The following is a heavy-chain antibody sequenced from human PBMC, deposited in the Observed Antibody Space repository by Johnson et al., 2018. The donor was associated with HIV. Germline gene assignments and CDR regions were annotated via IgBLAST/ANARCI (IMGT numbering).Heavy chain of an antibody. CDR1: GFTFSSYA. CDR2: ISSNGGST. CDR3: ARAKPTPPPGVIAMADYAFDI. D-gene: IGHD2-21*01. J-gene: IGHJ3*02. V-gene: IGHV3-64*01. Sequence: VQLVESGGGSVQPGGSLRLSCAASGFTFSSYAMHWVRQAPGKGLEYVSAISSNGGSTYYANSVKGRFTISRDNSKNTLYLQMGSLRAEDMAVYYCARAKPTPPPGVIAMADYAFDIWGQGTMVTVSS.